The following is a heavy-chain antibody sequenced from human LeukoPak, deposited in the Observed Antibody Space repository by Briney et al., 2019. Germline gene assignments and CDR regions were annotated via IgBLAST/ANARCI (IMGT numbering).Heavy chain of an antibody. Sequence: SVXVSFKXXGGTFSSYAISWVRQAPGQGLEWMGGIIPIFGTANYAQKFQGRVTITADESTSTAYMELSSLRSEDTAVYYCARSIVGATTFLDYWGQGTLVTVSS. V-gene: IGHV1-69*13. CDR3: ARSIVGATTFLDY. D-gene: IGHD1-26*01. J-gene: IGHJ4*02. CDR1: GGTFSSYA. CDR2: IIPIFGTA.